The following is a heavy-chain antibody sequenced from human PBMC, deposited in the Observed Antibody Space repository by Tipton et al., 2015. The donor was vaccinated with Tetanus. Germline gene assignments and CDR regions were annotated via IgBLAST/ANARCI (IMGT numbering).Heavy chain of an antibody. CDR1: GVSMRNGGYS. CDR2: NYYSGST. CDR3: ARDQGGGRVVRLNWFDP. V-gene: IGHV4-31*11. Sequence: TLSLTCDVSGVSMRNGGYSWSWIRQPPGKGLEWIGYNYYSGSTFYNPSLKSRVSISVDTSNNQFSLRLSSVTAADTAVYYCARDQGGGRVVRLNWFDPWGQGTLVTVSS. D-gene: IGHD6-6*01. J-gene: IGHJ5*02.